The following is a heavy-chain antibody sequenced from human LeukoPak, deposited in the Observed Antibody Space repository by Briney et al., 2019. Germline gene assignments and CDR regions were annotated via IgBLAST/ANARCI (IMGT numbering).Heavy chain of an antibody. J-gene: IGHJ3*02. Sequence: PGGSLRLSCAASGFTFSSYSMNWVRQAPGKGLEWVSSISSSSSYIYYADSGKGRFTISRDNAKNSLCLQMNSLRAEDTAVYYCARDRLPFDSSGSDAFDIWGQGTMVTVSS. CDR3: ARDRLPFDSSGSDAFDI. CDR1: GFTFSSYS. V-gene: IGHV3-21*01. D-gene: IGHD3-22*01. CDR2: ISSSSSYI.